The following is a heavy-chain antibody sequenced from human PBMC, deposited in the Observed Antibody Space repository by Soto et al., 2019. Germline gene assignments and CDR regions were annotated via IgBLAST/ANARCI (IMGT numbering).Heavy chain of an antibody. V-gene: IGHV2-5*02. CDR3: AHIEITCGGVGRNDAFDV. J-gene: IGHJ3*01. CDR1: GFSLSTSGVG. D-gene: IGHD3-16*01. CDR2: IYWDDDK. Sequence: QITLMESGPTLVKPTQTLTLTCTFSGFSLSTSGVGVGWIRQPPGKALEWLALIYWDDDKRYSPSLKNRLTMNKDXXRXQXXLAMTNMDPVDTATYYCAHIEITCGGVGRNDAFDVWGQGTMVTVAS.